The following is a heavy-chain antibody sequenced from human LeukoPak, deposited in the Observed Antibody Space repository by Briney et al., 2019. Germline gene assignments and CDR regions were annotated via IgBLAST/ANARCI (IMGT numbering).Heavy chain of an antibody. J-gene: IGHJ4*02. CDR1: GYTFTSYY. CDR2: INPNSGGT. D-gene: IGHD3-9*01. V-gene: IGHV1-2*02. CDR3: AREDAPRTGYYKNSHFDY. Sequence: ASVKVSCKASGYTFTSYYIHWVRQAPGQGLEWMGWINPNSGGTNYAQKFQGRVTMTRDTSISTAYMELSRLRSDDTAVYYCAREDAPRTGYYKNSHFDYWGQGTLVTVSS.